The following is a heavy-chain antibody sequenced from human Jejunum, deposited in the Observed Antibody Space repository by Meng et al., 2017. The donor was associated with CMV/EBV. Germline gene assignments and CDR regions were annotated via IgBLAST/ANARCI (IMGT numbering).Heavy chain of an antibody. CDR2: INGDGTST. V-gene: IGHV3-74*01. CDR3: TRDFGGLSL. J-gene: IGHJ4*02. D-gene: IGHD3-10*01. Sequence: ELVGAGGGLGQAGGSLRLGCAASGFTFKSDWMDWVRQVPGKGLVWVSRINGDGTSTAYADSVKGRFTVSRDNAKNTLYLQMNSLRAEDTAVYYCTRDFGGLSLWGQGTLVTVSS. CDR1: GFTFKSDW.